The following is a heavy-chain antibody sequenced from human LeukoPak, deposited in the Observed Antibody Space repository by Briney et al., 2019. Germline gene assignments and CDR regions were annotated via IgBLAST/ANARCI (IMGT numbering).Heavy chain of an antibody. Sequence: GGSLRLSCAVSGFIVSSNHMNWVRQAPGKGLEWVSVIYSGGYSGGGPFYADSVKGRFTTSSDSSENTLFLQMNSLRAEDTAVYYCARDVYGDGYNSFGYWGLGILVTVSS. CDR3: ARDVYGDGYNSFGY. CDR2: IYSGGYSGGGP. V-gene: IGHV3-66*01. D-gene: IGHD5-24*01. CDR1: GFIVSSNH. J-gene: IGHJ4*02.